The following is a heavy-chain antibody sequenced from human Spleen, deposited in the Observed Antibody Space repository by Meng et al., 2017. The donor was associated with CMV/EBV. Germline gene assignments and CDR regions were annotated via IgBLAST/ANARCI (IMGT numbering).Heavy chain of an antibody. J-gene: IGHJ4*02. CDR3: ARDVSTNDY. CDR2: MNPHSGNA. Sequence: TGSCKGSGYPFPNFELSWVRQATGQGLEWMGWMNPHSGNAGHAQKFQGRITLTRNNSINTAYMRLSSLTSEDTAVYYCARDVSTNDYWGQGTLVTVSS. CDR1: GYPFPNFE. V-gene: IGHV1-8*01. D-gene: IGHD5/OR15-5a*01.